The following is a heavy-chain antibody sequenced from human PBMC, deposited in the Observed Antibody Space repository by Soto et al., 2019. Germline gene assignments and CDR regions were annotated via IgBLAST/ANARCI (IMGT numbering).Heavy chain of an antibody. CDR2: IKQDGSEK. D-gene: IGHD4-4*01. CDR1: GFTFSSYW. V-gene: IGHV3-7*01. CDR3: AREWGSSNYSNYGSP. J-gene: IGHJ5*02. Sequence: EVQLVESGGGLVQPGGSLRLSCAASGFTFSSYWMRWVRQAPGKRLEWVANIKQDGSEKYYVDSVKGRFTISRDNAKNSLYLQMSSLRAEDTGVYYCAREWGSSNYSNYGSPWGQGTLVTVSS.